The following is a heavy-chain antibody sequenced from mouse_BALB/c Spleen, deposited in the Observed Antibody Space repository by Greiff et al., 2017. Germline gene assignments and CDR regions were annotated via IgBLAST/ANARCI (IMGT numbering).Heavy chain of an antibody. J-gene: IGHJ2*01. Sequence: EVKLQESGPGLVKPSQSLSLTCTVTGYSITSDYAWNWIRQFPGNKLEWMGYISYSGSTSYNPSLKSRISITRDTSKNQFFLQLNSVTTEDTATYYCAREDTGSYYFDYWGQGTTLTVSS. D-gene: IGHD4-1*01. CDR2: ISYSGST. CDR1: GYSITSDYA. V-gene: IGHV3-2*02. CDR3: AREDTGSYYFDY.